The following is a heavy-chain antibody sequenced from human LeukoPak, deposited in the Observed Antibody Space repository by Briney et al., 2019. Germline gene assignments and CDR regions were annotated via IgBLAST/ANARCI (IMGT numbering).Heavy chain of an antibody. Sequence: PSETLSLTCAVYGGSFSGYYWSWIRQPPGKGLEWIGEINHSGSTNYNPSLKSRGTISVDTSKNQFSLKPSSVPAADMAVYYCARGVTSSWYGVEFTGFDPWGQGTLVTVSS. CDR1: GGSFSGYY. CDR2: INHSGST. CDR3: ARGVTSSWYGVEFTGFDP. D-gene: IGHD6-13*01. J-gene: IGHJ5*02. V-gene: IGHV4-34*01.